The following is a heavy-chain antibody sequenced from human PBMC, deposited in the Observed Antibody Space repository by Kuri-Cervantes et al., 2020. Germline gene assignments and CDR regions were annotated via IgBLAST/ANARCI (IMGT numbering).Heavy chain of an antibody. CDR3: ATDAYSSGSDYFDD. D-gene: IGHD3-10*01. CDR1: GFTFSSYS. Sequence: GESLKISCAASGFTFSSYSMNLVRQAPGKGLEWVSSISSSSSYIYYADSVKGRFTISRDNSKNTLYLQMNSLRPEDTAVYYCATDAYSSGSDYFDDWGQGTLVTVSS. CDR2: ISSSSSYI. V-gene: IGHV3-21*06. J-gene: IGHJ4*02.